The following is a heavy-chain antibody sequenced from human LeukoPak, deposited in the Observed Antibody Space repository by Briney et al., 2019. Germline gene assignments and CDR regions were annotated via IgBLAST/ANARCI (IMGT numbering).Heavy chain of an antibody. CDR3: ASAYTYVRLADH. CDR2: TNLHGTAV. CDR1: GLSFSNYW. J-gene: IGHJ4*02. D-gene: IGHD2-21*01. Sequence: PGGSLRLSCEVSGLSFSNYWMHWVRQAPGKGLVWVARTNLHGTAVDYADSVKGRFIISRDNAKNTLFLQMNSLRVEDTAVYYCASAYTYVRLADHWGQGTLVTVSS. V-gene: IGHV3-74*01.